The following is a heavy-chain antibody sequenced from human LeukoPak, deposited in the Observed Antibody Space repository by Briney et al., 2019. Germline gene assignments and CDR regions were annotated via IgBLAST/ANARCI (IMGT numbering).Heavy chain of an antibody. V-gene: IGHV3-23*01. D-gene: IGHD2-15*01. CDR2: ISDSAIST. J-gene: IGHJ5*02. CDR3: ASGPVAATLYFSS. Sequence: GGSLRLSCVASGFTFSGYAMSWVRQAPGKGLEWVSVISDSAISTYYVDSVKGRFTISRDTSKNSLYLQMNSLRAEDTAMYYCASGPVAATLYFSSWGQGTLVTVSS. CDR1: GFTFSGYA.